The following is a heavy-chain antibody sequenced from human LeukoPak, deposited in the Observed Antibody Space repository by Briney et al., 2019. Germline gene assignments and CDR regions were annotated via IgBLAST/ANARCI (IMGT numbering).Heavy chain of an antibody. CDR2: INPNSGGT. D-gene: IGHD6-13*01. V-gene: IGHV1-2*02. J-gene: IGHJ4*02. CDR1: GYTFTGYY. CDR3: ARGVNYSSSWYPFY. Sequence: GASVKVSCKASGYTFTGYYVHWVRQAPGQGLEWMGWINPNSGGTNYAQKFQGRVTMTRDTSISTAYMELSRLRSDDTAVYYCARGVNYSSSWYPFYWGQGTLVTVSS.